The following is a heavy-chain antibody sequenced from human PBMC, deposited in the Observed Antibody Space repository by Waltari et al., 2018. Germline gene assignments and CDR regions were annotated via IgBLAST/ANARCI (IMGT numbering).Heavy chain of an antibody. D-gene: IGHD3-3*01. J-gene: IGHJ4*02. CDR3: ARDSSLLMPYDFWSGYYPSDY. V-gene: IGHV1-2*06. CDR2: INPNSGGT. CDR1: GYTFTGYY. Sequence: QVQLVQSGAEVKKPGASVKVSCKASGYTFTGYYMHWVRQAPGQGLEWMGRINPNSGGTNYAQKFQGRVTMTRDTSISTAYMELSRLRSDDTAVYYCARDSSLLMPYDFWSGYYPSDYWGQGTLVTVSS.